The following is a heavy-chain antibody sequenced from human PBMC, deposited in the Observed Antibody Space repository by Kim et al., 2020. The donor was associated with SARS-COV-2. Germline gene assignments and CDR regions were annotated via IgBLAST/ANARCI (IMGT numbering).Heavy chain of an antibody. CDR1: GFTFSSYG. J-gene: IGHJ4*02. Sequence: GGSLRLSCAASGFTFSSYGMHWVRQAPGKGLEWVAVIWYDGSNKYYADSVKGRFTISRDNSKNTLYLQMNSLRAEDTAVYYCARGPVVPAAILPFDYWGQGTLVTVSS. V-gene: IGHV3-33*01. D-gene: IGHD2-2*02. CDR2: IWYDGSNK. CDR3: ARGPVVPAAILPFDY.